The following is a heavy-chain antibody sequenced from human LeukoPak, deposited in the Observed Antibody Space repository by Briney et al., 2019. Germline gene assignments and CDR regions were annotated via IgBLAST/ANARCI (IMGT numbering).Heavy chain of an antibody. CDR3: ARDSRTHGDSSDY. J-gene: IGHJ4*02. CDR2: ITSGSGSI. D-gene: IGHD4-17*01. V-gene: IGHV3-21*01. Sequence: GGSLRLSCTASGFTFTTYTMNWFRQAPGKGLEWVSSITSGSGSIYYADSVKGRFTISRDDARDSLFLEMNSLRAEDTAVYYCARDSRTHGDSSDYWGQGTLATVSS. CDR1: GFTFTTYT.